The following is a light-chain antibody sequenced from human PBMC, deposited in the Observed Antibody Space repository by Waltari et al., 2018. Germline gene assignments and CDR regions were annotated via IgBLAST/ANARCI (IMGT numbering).Light chain of an antibody. CDR2: EVS. CDR1: SSDVGGYNY. J-gene: IGLJ1*01. Sequence: QSALTQPASVAGSPGQSITISCPGPSSDVGGYNYVSWYQQHPGKAPKLMIYEVSNRPSGVSNRFSGSKSGNTASLTISGLQAEDEADYYCSSYTSSSPLYVFGTGTKVTVL. V-gene: IGLV2-14*01. CDR3: SSYTSSSPLYV.